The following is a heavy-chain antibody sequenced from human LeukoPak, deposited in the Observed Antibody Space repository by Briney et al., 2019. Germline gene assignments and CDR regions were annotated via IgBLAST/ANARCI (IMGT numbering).Heavy chain of an antibody. D-gene: IGHD3-16*01. J-gene: IGHJ4*02. CDR1: GFTFSSYG. CDR2: ISGRSGYGST. V-gene: IGHV3-23*01. CDR3: AKTLGQYQVPYGFDS. Sequence: PAGTLRLSCAASGFTFSSYGMNWVRQAPGKGLEWVSGISGRSGYGSTYYADSVKGRFTISRDNSKNTVSLQMKSLRAEDTAVYFCAKTLGQYQVPYGFDSWGQGTQVTVSS.